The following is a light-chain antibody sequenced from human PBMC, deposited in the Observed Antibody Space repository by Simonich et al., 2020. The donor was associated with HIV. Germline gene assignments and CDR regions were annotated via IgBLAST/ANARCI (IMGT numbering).Light chain of an antibody. CDR3: QQYGRTPYT. Sequence: IVMTKSPATLSVTPGERATLSCRASQSVSSNLVWYQQKPGRAPRLLIDDGASRATGIPYRFSGSGSGTDFTLTISRLEPEDFAVYYCQQYGRTPYTFGQGTKLEIK. CDR2: DGA. J-gene: IGKJ2*01. CDR1: QSVSSN. V-gene: IGKV3D-20*01.